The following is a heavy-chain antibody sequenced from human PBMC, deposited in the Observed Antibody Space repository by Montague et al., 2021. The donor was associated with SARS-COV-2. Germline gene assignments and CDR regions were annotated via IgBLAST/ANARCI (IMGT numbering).Heavy chain of an antibody. CDR3: ARDGGLRYFDWLFQSDYYYNYGMDV. Sequence: SLRLSCAASGFTFSSYWMSWVRQAPGKGLEWVANIKQDGSEKYYVDSVKGRFTISRDNAKNSLYLQMDSLRAEDTAVYYCARDGGLRYFDWLFQSDYYYNYGMDVWGQGTTVTVTS. CDR2: IKQDGSEK. J-gene: IGHJ6*02. D-gene: IGHD3-9*01. CDR1: GFTFSSYW. V-gene: IGHV3-7*01.